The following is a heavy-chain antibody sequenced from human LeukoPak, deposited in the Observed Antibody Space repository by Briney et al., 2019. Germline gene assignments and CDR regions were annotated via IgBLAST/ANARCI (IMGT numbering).Heavy chain of an antibody. D-gene: IGHD3-10*01. CDR2: ISSSGSTI. Sequence: GGSLRLSCAASGFTFSSYEMNWVRQAPGKGLEWVSYISSSGSTIYYADSVKGRFTISRDNAKNSLYLQMNSLRAEDTAVYYCTMTGFGQSYYYYMDVWGKGTTVTVSS. CDR3: TMTGFGQSYYYYMDV. CDR1: GFTFSSYE. J-gene: IGHJ6*03. V-gene: IGHV3-48*03.